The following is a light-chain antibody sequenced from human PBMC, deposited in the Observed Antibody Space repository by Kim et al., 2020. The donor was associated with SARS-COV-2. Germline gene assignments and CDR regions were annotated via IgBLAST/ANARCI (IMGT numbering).Light chain of an antibody. CDR3: QQRGNWPLT. CDR1: QSVSSY. V-gene: IGKV3-11*01. Sequence: EIVLTQSPATLSLSPGERATLSCRASQSVSSYLAWYQQKPGQAPRLLIYDASNRATGIPDRFSGSGSGTDFTLTISSLEPEDFAVYYCQQRGNWPLTFGGGTKVDIK. CDR2: DAS. J-gene: IGKJ4*01.